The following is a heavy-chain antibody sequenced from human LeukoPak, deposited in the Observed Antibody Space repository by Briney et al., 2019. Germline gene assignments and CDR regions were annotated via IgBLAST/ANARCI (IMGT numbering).Heavy chain of an antibody. CDR3: ALLLLWIQLPYYFDY. CDR1: GFTFSSYA. V-gene: IGHV3-23*01. J-gene: IGHJ4*02. Sequence: GGSLRLSCAASGFTFSSYATSWVRQAPGKGLEWVSAISGSGGSTYYADSVKGRFTISRDNSKNTLYLQMNSLRAEDTAVYYCALLLLWIQLPYYFDYGGQGTLVTVSS. D-gene: IGHD5-18*01. CDR2: ISGSGGST.